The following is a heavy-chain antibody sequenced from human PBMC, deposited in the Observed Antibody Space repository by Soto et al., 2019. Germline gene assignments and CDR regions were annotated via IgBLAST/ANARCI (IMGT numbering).Heavy chain of an antibody. CDR2: IYPGDSDT. D-gene: IGHD6-19*01. V-gene: IGHV5-51*01. CDR3: GRLEQWLVLRYFDY. Sequence: PGESLKISCKGSGYSFTSYWIGWVRQMPGKGLEWMGIIYPGDSDTRYRPSFQGQVTISADKSISTAYLQWSSLKASDTAMYYCGRLEQWLVLRYFDYWGQGTLVTVSS. CDR1: GYSFTSYW. J-gene: IGHJ4*02.